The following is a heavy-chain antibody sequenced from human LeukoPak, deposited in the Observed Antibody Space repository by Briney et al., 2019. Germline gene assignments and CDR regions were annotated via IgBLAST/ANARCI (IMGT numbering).Heavy chain of an antibody. J-gene: IGHJ4*02. CDR2: ANPNTGTT. CDR3: AKDWGIAMTGLYSFDH. V-gene: IGHV1-2*02. CDR1: GYPFRGYY. Sequence: ASVKVSCKTSGYPFRGYYVHWVRQAPGQGLEWMGWANPNTGTTSSAKKFQGRVTMTTDTSINTVYMELRSLISDDTAMYYCAKDWGIAMTGLYSFDHWGQGTLVTVSS. D-gene: IGHD6-19*01.